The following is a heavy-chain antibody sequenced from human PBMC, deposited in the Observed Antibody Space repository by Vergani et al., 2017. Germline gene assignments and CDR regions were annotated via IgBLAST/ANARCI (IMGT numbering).Heavy chain of an antibody. J-gene: IGHJ4*02. CDR2: INTGNGNT. CDR3: ATDVDTAMAYYFDY. D-gene: IGHD5-18*01. Sequence: QVQLVQSGTEVKKPGASVKVSCKASGYTFTNYAMHWVRQAPRQRLEWMGWINTGNGNTRYSQKFQDRVTITRDTSASTAYMELSSLRSEDTAVYYCATDVDTAMAYYFDYWGQGTLVTVSS. V-gene: IGHV1-3*04. CDR1: GYTFTNYA.